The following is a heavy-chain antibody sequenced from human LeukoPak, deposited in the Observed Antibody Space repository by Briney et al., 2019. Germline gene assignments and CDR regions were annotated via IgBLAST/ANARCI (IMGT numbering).Heavy chain of an antibody. CDR2: ISGGGGGT. CDR1: GFTFSSYA. V-gene: IGHV3-23*01. J-gene: IGHJ6*02. D-gene: IGHD3-3*01. Sequence: PGGSLRLSCAASGFTFSSYAMSWVRQAPGKGLEWVSAISGGGGGTFYADSVKGRFTIYRDNSKNTLYLQMNRQRAEDTAVDYCAKDLGVKRYYYYGWDVWGQGTTVTVSS. CDR3: AKDLGVKRYYYYGWDV.